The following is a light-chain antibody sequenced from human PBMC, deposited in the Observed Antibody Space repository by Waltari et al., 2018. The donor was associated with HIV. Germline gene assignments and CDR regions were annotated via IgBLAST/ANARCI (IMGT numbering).Light chain of an antibody. CDR2: SNN. CDR3: SAWDDNVNAL. CDR1: RSNIGSNN. J-gene: IGLJ2*01. V-gene: IGLV1-44*01. Sequence: QSVLRQPPSASGTPGQGVPISCSGSRSNIGSNNVTWYQQLPGTAPKLLIYSNNRRPSGVPDRFSGSKSGTSASLAISGLQSEDEADYYCSAWDDNVNALFGGGTKLTVL.